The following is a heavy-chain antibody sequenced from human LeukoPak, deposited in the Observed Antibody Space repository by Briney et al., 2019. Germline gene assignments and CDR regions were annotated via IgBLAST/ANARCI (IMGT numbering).Heavy chain of an antibody. CDR1: GGSISSYY. V-gene: IGHV4-4*07. J-gene: IGHJ4*02. Sequence: SETLSLTCTVSGGSISSYYWSWIRQPAGKGLEWIGRIYTSGSTNYNPSLKSRVTMSVDTSKDQFSLKLSSVTAADTAVYYCAGGIQLWLFDYWGQGTLVTVSS. CDR3: AGGIQLWLFDY. CDR2: IYTSGST. D-gene: IGHD5-18*01.